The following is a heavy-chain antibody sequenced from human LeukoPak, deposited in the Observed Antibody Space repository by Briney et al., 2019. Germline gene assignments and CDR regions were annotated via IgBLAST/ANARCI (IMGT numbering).Heavy chain of an antibody. CDR2: INPNSGGT. CDR3: AVTYYYGSGSYRGFDY. V-gene: IGHV1-2*02. Sequence: ASVKVSCKASGYTFTGYYMHWVRQAPGQGLEWMGWINPNSGGTNYAQKFQGRVTMTRDTSISTAYMELSRLRSDDTAVYYCAVTYYYGSGSYRGFDYWGQGTLVTVSS. D-gene: IGHD3-10*01. J-gene: IGHJ4*02. CDR1: GYTFTGYY.